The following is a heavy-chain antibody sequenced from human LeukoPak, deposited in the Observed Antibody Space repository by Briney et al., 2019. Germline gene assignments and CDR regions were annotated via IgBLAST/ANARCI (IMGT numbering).Heavy chain of an antibody. D-gene: IGHD6-6*01. V-gene: IGHV1-18*01. CDR1: GYTFTSYG. J-gene: IGHJ4*02. CDR3: ARDVLYYFDY. Sequence: ASVKVSCKAPGYTFTSYGISWVREAPGQGLEWMGWISAYNGNTNYAQKLQGRVTMTTDTSTSTAYMELRSPRSDDTAVYYCARDVLYYFDYWGQGTLVTVSS. CDR2: ISAYNGNT.